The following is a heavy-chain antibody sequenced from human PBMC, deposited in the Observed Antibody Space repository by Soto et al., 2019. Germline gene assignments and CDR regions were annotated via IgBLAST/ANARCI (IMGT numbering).Heavy chain of an antibody. CDR3: AGMPYTSGLRFDP. J-gene: IGHJ5*02. CDR1: GDSYSISTYS. V-gene: IGHV4-30-2*01. CDR2: IYQSGVT. D-gene: IGHD6-19*01. Sequence: SETLSLTCYMSGDSYSISTYSWSWIRQPPGKALQWIGFIYQSGVTSYNPSLASRVSISLDRSNNQCSLKLKSVTAADTAVYFCAGMPYTSGLRFDPWGPGTLVTV.